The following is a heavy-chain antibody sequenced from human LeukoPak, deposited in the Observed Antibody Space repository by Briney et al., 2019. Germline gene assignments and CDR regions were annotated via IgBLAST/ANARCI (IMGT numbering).Heavy chain of an antibody. CDR1: GGSFSGYY. CDR3: ARVCYGDSHFPDAFDI. CDR2: INHSGST. D-gene: IGHD4-17*01. J-gene: IGHJ3*02. Sequence: PSETLSITCAVYGGSFSGYYWSWIRQPPGKGLEWIGEINHSGSTNYNPSLKSRVTISVDTSKNQFSLKLSSVTAADTAVYYCARVCYGDSHFPDAFDIWGQGTMVTVSS. V-gene: IGHV4-34*01.